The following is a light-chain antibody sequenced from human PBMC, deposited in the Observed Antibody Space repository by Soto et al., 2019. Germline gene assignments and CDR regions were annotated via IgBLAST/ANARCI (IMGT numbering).Light chain of an antibody. CDR3: QYYIQWPQGM. J-gene: IGKJ1*01. V-gene: IGKV3-15*01. CDR1: QFVSSR. Sequence: DIVVTQSPAPLSASPGERVTLSCRASQFVSSRLAWSQQRPGQVPRLLIYDTSTSAPGISARVSGSGSGTEFTLTFSRLQSEELAVYYGQYYIQWPQGMFGPGTKVDIK. CDR2: DTS.